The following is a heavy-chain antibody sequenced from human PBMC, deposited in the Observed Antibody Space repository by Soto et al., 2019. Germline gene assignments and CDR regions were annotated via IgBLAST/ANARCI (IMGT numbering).Heavy chain of an antibody. CDR3: AKDGGTYYDVPFAFDV. J-gene: IGHJ3*01. D-gene: IGHD3-10*02. V-gene: IGHV3-23*01. CDR2: ISASGDTT. CDR1: GVIFRTHA. Sequence: DVHLLESWGGLVQPGGSLRLSCAASGVIFRTHAMSWVRQTPGKGLEWISVISASGDTTYYADSVKGRFTSSRDNSESTLSLHMNSLGAEDTALYYCAKDGGTYYDVPFAFDVWGQGTVVTVSS.